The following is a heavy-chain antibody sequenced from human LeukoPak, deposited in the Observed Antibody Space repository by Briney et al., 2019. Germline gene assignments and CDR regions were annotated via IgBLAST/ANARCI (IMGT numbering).Heavy chain of an antibody. CDR3: VTRGTTATKYLEY. D-gene: IGHD1-1*01. Sequence: GGSLSLSCAASGFTFSSYVMTWVRQAPDIGLEWVSTISAGGVTTYYADSVKGRFTISRDNSKNTLHLHMNSLRVGDAAVYYCVTRGTTATKYLEYWGQGTLVTVSS. CDR1: GFTFSSYV. CDR2: ISAGGVTT. J-gene: IGHJ4*02. V-gene: IGHV3-23*01.